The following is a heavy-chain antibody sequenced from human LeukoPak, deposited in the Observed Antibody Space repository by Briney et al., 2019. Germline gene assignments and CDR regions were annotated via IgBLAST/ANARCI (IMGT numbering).Heavy chain of an antibody. V-gene: IGHV1-2*02. CDR3: ARAEDYDFWSGSLYYFDY. Sequence: GASVKVSCKASGYTFTGYYMHWVRQAPGQGLEWMGWINPNSGGTNYAQKFQGRVTMTRDTSISTAYMELSRLRSDDTAVYYCARAEDYDFWSGSLYYFDYWGQGTLVTVSS. J-gene: IGHJ4*02. CDR2: INPNSGGT. CDR1: GYTFTGYY. D-gene: IGHD3-3*01.